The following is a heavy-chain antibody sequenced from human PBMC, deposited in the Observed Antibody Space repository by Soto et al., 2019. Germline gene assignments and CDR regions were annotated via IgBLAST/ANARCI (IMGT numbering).Heavy chain of an antibody. CDR3: ASRRYCGYDCYFKHYYGMDV. CDR2: IIPVLGTT. Sequence: QVQLVQSGAEVKKPGSSVKVSCRASGDTFSSYTVNWLRQAPGRGLEWMGRIIPVLGTTDYAQNFKGRGTITADRPTNTVYMELSSLRSGDTAVYYCASRRYCGYDCYFKHYYGMDVWGQGTTVTVAS. J-gene: IGHJ6*02. CDR1: GDTFSSYT. V-gene: IGHV1-69*08. D-gene: IGHD2-21*02.